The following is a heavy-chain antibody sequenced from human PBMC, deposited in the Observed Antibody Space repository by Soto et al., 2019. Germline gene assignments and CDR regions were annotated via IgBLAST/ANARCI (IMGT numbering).Heavy chain of an antibody. CDR3: ARDHYDSSAYYSYFDF. V-gene: IGHV4-59*01. CDR1: GGSISSYY. Sequence: SEPLSLTCTVSGGSISSYYWSWIRQPPGKGLEWIGYIYYSGSTNYNPSLKSRVTISVDTSKNQFSLKLSSVTAADTAVYYCARDHYDSSAYYSYFDFWGQGTLGTV. D-gene: IGHD3-22*01. J-gene: IGHJ4*02. CDR2: IYYSGST.